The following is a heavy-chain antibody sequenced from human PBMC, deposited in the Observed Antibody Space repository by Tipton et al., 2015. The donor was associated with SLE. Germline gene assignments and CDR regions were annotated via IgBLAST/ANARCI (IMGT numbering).Heavy chain of an antibody. CDR2: IYYSGST. D-gene: IGHD4-17*01. Sequence: TLSLTCTVSGASISSGDYHWSWIRQPPGKGLEWIGYIYYSGSTYYNPSLRSRVTISVDTSKNLFSLKLSSVTAADTAVYFCARDDPDGDGGGIPGDYWGQGTLVTVSS. J-gene: IGHJ4*02. CDR3: ARDDPDGDGGGIPGDY. V-gene: IGHV4-30-4*01. CDR1: GASISSGDYH.